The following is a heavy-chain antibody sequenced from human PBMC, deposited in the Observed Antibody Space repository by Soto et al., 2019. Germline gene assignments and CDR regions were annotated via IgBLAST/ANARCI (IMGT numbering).Heavy chain of an antibody. CDR3: ARRGIQLGYGGY. Sequence: GGSLRLSCAASGFTFRSYAMSWVRQAPGKGLEWVSDISGSGASTYYADSVKGRFTISRDNSKNTLSLQMNSLRAEDTALYYCARRGIQLGYGGYWGQGILVTSPQ. D-gene: IGHD5-18*01. J-gene: IGHJ4*02. CDR1: GFTFRSYA. CDR2: ISGSGAST. V-gene: IGHV3-23*01.